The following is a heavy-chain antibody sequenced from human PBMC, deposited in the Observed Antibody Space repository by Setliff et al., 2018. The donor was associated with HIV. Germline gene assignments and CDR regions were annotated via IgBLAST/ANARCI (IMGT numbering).Heavy chain of an antibody. CDR3: ARRGVGTSDAFDL. Sequence: ASVKVSCKASGYTFTGYYIHWVRQAPGQGLEWVGRINPNGGDTNYAQKFQGRVTMTRDTSINTAYMDLGRLRSDDTAVYYCARRGVGTSDAFDLWGQGTMVTVSS. CDR2: INPNGGDT. V-gene: IGHV1-2*06. J-gene: IGHJ3*01. CDR1: GYTFTGYY. D-gene: IGHD2-8*01.